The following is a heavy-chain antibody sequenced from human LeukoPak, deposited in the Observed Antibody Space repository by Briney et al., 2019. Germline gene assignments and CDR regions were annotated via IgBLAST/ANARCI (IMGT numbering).Heavy chain of an antibody. CDR2: IGTTGSTR. CDR3: AKCSYGFSDPNFDY. CDR1: GFTFSTYS. D-gene: IGHD5-18*01. V-gene: IGHV3-48*01. Sequence: GGSLRLSCAASGFTFSTYSMNWVRQAPGKGLEWVSYIGTTGSTRYYADSVKGRFTISRDNAKNSLYLQMNSLRAEDTAVYYCAKCSYGFSDPNFDYWGQGTLVTVSS. J-gene: IGHJ4*02.